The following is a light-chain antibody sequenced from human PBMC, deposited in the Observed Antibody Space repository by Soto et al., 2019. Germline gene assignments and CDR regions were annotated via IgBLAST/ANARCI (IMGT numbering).Light chain of an antibody. CDR2: KAS. J-gene: IGKJ1*01. Sequence: DIQMTHSPSTLSASVGDSVTITCRASQSISSWLAWYQQKPGTAPNLLIYKASTLQSGVPSRFSGSGSGTEFTLTISSLQPDDSATYYCQQYNDNWTFGQGTKVDIK. CDR1: QSISSW. V-gene: IGKV1-5*03. CDR3: QQYNDNWT.